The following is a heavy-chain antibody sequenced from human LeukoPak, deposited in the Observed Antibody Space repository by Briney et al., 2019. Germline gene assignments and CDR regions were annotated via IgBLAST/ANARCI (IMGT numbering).Heavy chain of an antibody. J-gene: IGHJ4*02. CDR2: IYTGGNT. CDR3: ARGDDSGYYDYFDY. D-gene: IGHD3-22*01. V-gene: IGHV3-53*01. Sequence: GGSLRLSCAASGFTVDSNYLSWVRQATGKGLEWVSTIYTGGNTYYAASVKGRFTISRDFSKNTVFLHMNSLRAEDTAMYYCARGDDSGYYDYFDYWGQGALVTVSS. CDR1: GFTVDSNY.